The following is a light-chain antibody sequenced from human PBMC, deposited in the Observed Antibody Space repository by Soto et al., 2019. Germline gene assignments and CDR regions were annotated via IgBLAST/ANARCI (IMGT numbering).Light chain of an antibody. CDR2: SAS. CDR3: QQAHSFPLT. Sequence: DIQMTQSPSSVSASVGDRVTITCRASRDINKWLAWHQQKPGKAPNLLIFSASSLQSGVPSRFSGSGSGTDFTLTITNLRPEDVAIYYCQQAHSFPLTFGPGTKVDLK. CDR1: RDINKW. V-gene: IGKV1-12*01. J-gene: IGKJ3*01.